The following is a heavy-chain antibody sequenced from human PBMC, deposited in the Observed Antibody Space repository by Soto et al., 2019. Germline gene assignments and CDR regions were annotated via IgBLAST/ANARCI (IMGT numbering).Heavy chain of an antibody. CDR2: IIPIFGTA. D-gene: IGHD2-15*01. J-gene: IGHJ6*02. CDR3: AREAVVTAYYYYGMDV. CDR1: CYSFTSYG. V-gene: IGHV1-69*13. Sequence: SVKVSFKASCYSFTSYGISCVRQAPGQGLEWMGGIIPIFGTANYAQTFQGRVTITADQSTSPAYMELSSLRSEDPAVYYCAREAVVTAYYYYGMDVCRQGPTVTVSS.